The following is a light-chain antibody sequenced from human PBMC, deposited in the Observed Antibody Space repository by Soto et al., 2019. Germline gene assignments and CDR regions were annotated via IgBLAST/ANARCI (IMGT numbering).Light chain of an antibody. CDR1: QSVSSY. CDR2: TAS. J-gene: IGKJ5*01. Sequence: EIVLTQSPATLSLSPGERATLSCRASQSVSSYLAWFQQKPGQAPRLLIYTASNRATGIPARFSGSGSGTDFTLTIRSLEPEDFAVYFCQQRSIWPITFGQGTRLEIK. V-gene: IGKV3-11*01. CDR3: QQRSIWPIT.